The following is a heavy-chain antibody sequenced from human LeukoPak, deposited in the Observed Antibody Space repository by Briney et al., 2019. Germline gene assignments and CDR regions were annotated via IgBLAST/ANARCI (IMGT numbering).Heavy chain of an antibody. D-gene: IGHD2-8*01. Sequence: KSGGSLRLSCAASGFTFSSYSMNWVRQAPGKGLEWVSSISSSSSYIYYADSVKGRFTISRDNAKNSLYLQMNSLRAEDTAVYYCARAYSCTNGVCSFDPWGQGTLVTVSS. CDR2: ISSSSSYI. CDR1: GFTFSSYS. CDR3: ARAYSCTNGVCSFDP. V-gene: IGHV3-21*01. J-gene: IGHJ5*02.